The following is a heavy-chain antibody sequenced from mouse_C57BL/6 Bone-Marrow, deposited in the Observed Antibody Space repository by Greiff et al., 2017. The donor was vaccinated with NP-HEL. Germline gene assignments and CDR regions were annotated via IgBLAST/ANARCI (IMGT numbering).Heavy chain of an antibody. J-gene: IGHJ4*01. Sequence: EVKLLESGPGMVKPSQSLSLTCTVTGYSITSGYDWHWIRHFPGNKLEWMGYISYSGSTNYNPSLKSRISITHDTSKNHFLLKLNSVTTEDTATYYCARMGGKGAMDYWGQGTSVTVSS. V-gene: IGHV3-1*01. CDR1: GYSITSGYD. D-gene: IGHD2-3*01. CDR2: ISYSGST. CDR3: ARMGGKGAMDY.